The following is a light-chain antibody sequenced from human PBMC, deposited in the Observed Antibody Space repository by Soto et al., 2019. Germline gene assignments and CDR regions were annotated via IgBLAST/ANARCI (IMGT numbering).Light chain of an antibody. CDR2: AAS. V-gene: IGKV1-17*03. J-gene: IGKJ4*01. CDR3: MQHNSYPVS. Sequence: DIQMTQSPSVMSASVGDTVTITCRASQGISNYVAWFQQKPGKVPKSLIYAASKLQGGVPSRFSGSGCGTEFTLTISSLQPEDCATYYCMQHNSYPVSFGGGTKVEIK. CDR1: QGISNY.